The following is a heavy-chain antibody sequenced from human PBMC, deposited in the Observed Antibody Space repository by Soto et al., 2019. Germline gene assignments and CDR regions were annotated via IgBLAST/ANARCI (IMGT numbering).Heavy chain of an antibody. CDR3: ARDSRGYSSSCYPRDY. D-gene: IGHD6-13*01. CDR1: GFTFSDYS. J-gene: IGHJ4*02. V-gene: IGHV3-21*01. CDR2: ISSSNSNK. Sequence: GSLRLSCVVSGFTFSDYSMNWVRQAPGKGLEWISSISSSNSNKYYLDSVKGRFTFSRDNAKNSLYLEMNSLRAEDTAVYYCARDSRGYSSSCYPRDYWGQGTLVTVSS.